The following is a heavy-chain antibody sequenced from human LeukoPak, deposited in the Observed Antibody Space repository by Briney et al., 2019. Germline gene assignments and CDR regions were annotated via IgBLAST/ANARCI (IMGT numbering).Heavy chain of an antibody. V-gene: IGHV3-66*01. CDR3: ASVLWSENAEYFQH. CDR2: IYSETST. Sequence: GGSLRLSCAASGLSVSNKYMNWVRQAPGKGLEWVSVIYSETSTHYADSVKDRFTISRDNSKNTLYLQVNSLRAEDTAVYYCASVLWSENAEYFQHWGQGTLVTVSS. J-gene: IGHJ1*01. CDR1: GLSVSNKY. D-gene: IGHD3-3*01.